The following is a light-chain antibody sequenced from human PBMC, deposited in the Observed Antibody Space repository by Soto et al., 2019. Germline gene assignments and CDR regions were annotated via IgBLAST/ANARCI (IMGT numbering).Light chain of an antibody. CDR1: QNIGLN. Sequence: EIVMTQSPATLSVSQGGRATLSCTASQNIGLNFAWYQQRPGQAPSLLIFGGSTRATGVPARFSATGTGTEFTLTISSLQPEDFAVYFCAQYNSWPRTFGQGTKVDIK. CDR2: GGS. J-gene: IGKJ1*01. V-gene: IGKV3-15*01. CDR3: AQYNSWPRT.